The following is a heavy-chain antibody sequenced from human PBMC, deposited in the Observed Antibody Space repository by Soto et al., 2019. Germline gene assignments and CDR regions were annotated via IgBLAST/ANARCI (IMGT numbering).Heavy chain of an antibody. J-gene: IGHJ6*02. V-gene: IGHV4-31*03. D-gene: IGHD6-6*01. Sequence: QVQLQESGPGLVKPSQTLSLTCTVSGGSISSGGYYWSWIRQHPGKGLEWIGYIYYSGSTYYNPSLKSRVTISVDTSKNQFSLKLSSVTAADTAVYYCARDRIAARPAGRSGGMDVWGQGTTVTVSS. CDR3: ARDRIAARPAGRSGGMDV. CDR1: GGSISSGGYY. CDR2: IYYSGST.